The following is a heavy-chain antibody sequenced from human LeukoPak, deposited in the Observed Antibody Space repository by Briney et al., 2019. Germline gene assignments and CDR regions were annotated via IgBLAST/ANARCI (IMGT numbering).Heavy chain of an antibody. CDR2: ISSNNSTI. J-gene: IGHJ5*02. Sequence: PGGSLRLSCAASGFTFSSYSMNWVRQAPGKGLEWVSYISSNNSTIYYAASVKGRFTISRDNAKDSLYLQMNSLRAEDTAVYYCVRDLHSSTWYRDWFDPWGQGTLVTVSS. CDR1: GFTFSSYS. V-gene: IGHV3-48*01. D-gene: IGHD6-13*01. CDR3: VRDLHSSTWYRDWFDP.